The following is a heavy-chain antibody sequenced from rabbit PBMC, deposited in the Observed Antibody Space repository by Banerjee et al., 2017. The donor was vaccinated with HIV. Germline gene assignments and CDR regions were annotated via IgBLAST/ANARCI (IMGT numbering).Heavy chain of an antibody. Sequence: EESGGDLVKPEGSLTLTCTASGFSFSSSYWICWVRQAPGKGLEWIACIYAGSSGSTGYASWAKGRFTISKTSSTTVTLQMTSLTAADTATYFCARGGSSDYYGMDLWGQGTLVTVS. J-gene: IGHJ6*01. CDR1: GFSFSSSYW. CDR2: IYAGSSGST. CDR3: ARGGSSDYYGMDL. V-gene: IGHV1S45*01. D-gene: IGHD8-1*01.